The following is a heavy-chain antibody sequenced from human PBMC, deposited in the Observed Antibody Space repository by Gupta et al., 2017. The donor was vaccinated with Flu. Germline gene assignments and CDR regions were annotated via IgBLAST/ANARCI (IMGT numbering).Heavy chain of an antibody. CDR2: ISSTGSYI. V-gene: IGHV3-21*01. D-gene: IGHD4-17*01. Sequence: EVQLVESGGGLVTPGGSLRLSCAASGLTLSSYGMNWVRQAPGKGLEWASSISSTGSYIYYADSVDGRFTVCRDNARNSLYLQMSSLRAEDTAVYYWARDHGYGDHYFFDYWGQGTLVTVS. CDR1: GLTLSSYG. CDR3: ARDHGYGDHYFFDY. J-gene: IGHJ4*02.